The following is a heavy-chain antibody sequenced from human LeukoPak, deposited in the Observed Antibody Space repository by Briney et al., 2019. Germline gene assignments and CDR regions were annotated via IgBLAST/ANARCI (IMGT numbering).Heavy chain of an antibody. Sequence: GGSLRLSCTASGFTFGDFAVSWFRQAPGKGLEWVAFIRSKAYGGTTEYAASVKGRFTISRDDSKSIAYLQMNSLKTEDTAVYYCTPTQGSYWGQGTLVTVSS. CDR2: IRSKAYGGTT. D-gene: IGHD3-10*01. CDR3: TPTQGSY. CDR1: GFTFGDFA. V-gene: IGHV3-49*03. J-gene: IGHJ4*02.